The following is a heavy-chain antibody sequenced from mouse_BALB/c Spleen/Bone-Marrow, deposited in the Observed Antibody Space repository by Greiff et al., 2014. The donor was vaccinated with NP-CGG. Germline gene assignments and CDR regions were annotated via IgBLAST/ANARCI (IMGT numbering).Heavy chain of an antibody. V-gene: IGHV1-69*02. CDR3: TRYGNSHYYAMDY. CDR1: GYTFTSYW. D-gene: IGHD1-1*01. CDR2: IYPSDSYT. J-gene: IGHJ4*01. Sequence: VQLQQSGAELVRPGASVKLSCRASGYTFTSYWINWVKQRPGQGLEWIGNIYPSDSYTNYNQRFKDKATLTADKSSSTAYMQLSSPTSEDSAVYYCTRYGNSHYYAMDYWGQGTSVTVSS.